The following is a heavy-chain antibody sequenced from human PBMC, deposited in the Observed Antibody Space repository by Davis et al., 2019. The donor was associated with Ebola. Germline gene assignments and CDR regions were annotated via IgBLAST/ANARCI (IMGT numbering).Heavy chain of an antibody. CDR3: AKDFEYSGYKGGMDV. J-gene: IGHJ6*02. Sequence: PGGSLRLSCAASGFSFSSYGMHWVRQAPGKGLEWVAVIWYDGSNKYYTDSVKGRFTISRDNSKNTLYLQMNSLRAEDTALYYCAKDFEYSGYKGGMDVWGQGTTVTVSS. CDR1: GFSFSSYG. V-gene: IGHV3-30*02. D-gene: IGHD5-12*01. CDR2: IWYDGSNK.